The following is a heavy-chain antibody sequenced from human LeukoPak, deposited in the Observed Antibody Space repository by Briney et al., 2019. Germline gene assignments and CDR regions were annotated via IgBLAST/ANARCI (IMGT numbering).Heavy chain of an antibody. CDR1: GFTFSSYL. J-gene: IGHJ6*03. CDR3: ARNWPYRTEVAGKSQYYYHMDV. Sequence: GGSLRLSCVASGFTFSSYLLSWVRQAPGKGLEWVADINEVGSEKYYVDSVKGRFSVSRDNAKNSLYLQMNSLRAEDTAVYYCARNWPYRTEVAGKSQYYYHMDVWGRGTTVTVSS. V-gene: IGHV3-7*01. D-gene: IGHD6-19*01. CDR2: INEVGSEK.